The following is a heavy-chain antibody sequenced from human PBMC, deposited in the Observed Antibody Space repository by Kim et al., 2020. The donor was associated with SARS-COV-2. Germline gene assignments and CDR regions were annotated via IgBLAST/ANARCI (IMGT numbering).Heavy chain of an antibody. V-gene: IGHV3-30*02. J-gene: IGHJ6*02. Sequence: KGRFTISRDNSKNTLYLQMNSLRTEDTAVYYCAKDQWVAWSIYYYFYGLDVWGQGTTVTVSS. D-gene: IGHD2-15*01. CDR3: AKDQWVAWSIYYYFYGLDV.